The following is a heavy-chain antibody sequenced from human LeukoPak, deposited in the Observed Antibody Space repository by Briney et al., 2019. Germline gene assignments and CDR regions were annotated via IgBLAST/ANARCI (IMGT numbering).Heavy chain of an antibody. Sequence: GGSPRLSRAASGFTLDVYAMHWVRQPPGEGVEWVSGVSWNSETLGYADSVKGRFTISRDNAKNSLYLQMNSLRADDTALYYCAKGSGITLVRDLHYGRQETLVTVSS. CDR2: VSWNSETL. CDR3: AKGSGITLVRDLHY. J-gene: IGHJ4*02. CDR1: GFTLDVYA. D-gene: IGHD3-10*01. V-gene: IGHV3-9*01.